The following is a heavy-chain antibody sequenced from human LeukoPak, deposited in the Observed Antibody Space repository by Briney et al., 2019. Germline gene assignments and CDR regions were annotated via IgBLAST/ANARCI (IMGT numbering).Heavy chain of an antibody. CDR1: GGTFSSYA. D-gene: IGHD2-15*01. CDR2: IIPIFGTA. J-gene: IGHJ4*02. Sequence: SVKVSCKASGGTFSSYAISWVRQAPGQGLEWMGGIIPIFGTANYAQKFQGRVTITTDESTSTAYMELSSLRSEDTAVYYCATPGIVVVVAAPLDYWGQGTLVTVTS. V-gene: IGHV1-69*05. CDR3: ATPGIVVVVAAPLDY.